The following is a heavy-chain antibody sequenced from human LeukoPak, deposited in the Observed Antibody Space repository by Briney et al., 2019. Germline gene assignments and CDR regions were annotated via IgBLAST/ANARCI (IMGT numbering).Heavy chain of an antibody. CDR3: AKDRMATPDPYYFDY. CDR2: ISGSGGST. D-gene: IGHD5-12*01. V-gene: IGHV3-23*01. CDR1: GFTFSSYA. J-gene: IGHJ4*02. Sequence: PGGSLKLSCAASGFTFSSYAMSWVRQAPGKGLEWVSAISGSGGSTYYADSVKGRFTISRDNSKNTLYLQMNSLRAEDTAVYYCAKDRMATPDPYYFDYWGQGTLVTVSS.